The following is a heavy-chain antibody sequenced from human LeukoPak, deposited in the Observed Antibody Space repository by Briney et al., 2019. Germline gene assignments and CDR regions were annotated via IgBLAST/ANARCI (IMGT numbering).Heavy chain of an antibody. D-gene: IGHD2-2*02. CDR1: GFTFSSYA. Sequence: GGSLRLSCAASGFTFSSYAMSWVRQAPGKGLEWVSTISGSGGNTYNADSVKGRFTISRDNSKNTLYLQMNSLSAEDTAVYYCAKDPYYCSSTNCYNYFDYWAREPWSPSPQ. CDR3: AKDPYYCSSTNCYNYFDY. J-gene: IGHJ4*02. V-gene: IGHV3-23*01. CDR2: ISGSGGNT.